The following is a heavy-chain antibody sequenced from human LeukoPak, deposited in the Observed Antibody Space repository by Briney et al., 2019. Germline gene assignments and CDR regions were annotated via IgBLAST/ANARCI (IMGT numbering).Heavy chain of an antibody. J-gene: IGHJ4*02. CDR3: ARDFLSSGWLDY. D-gene: IGHD6-19*01. Sequence: SETLSLTCTVSGGSISSYYWSWIRQPPGKGLEWIGYIYYGGSTNYNPSLKSRVTISVDTSKNQFSLKLSSVTAADTAVYYCARDFLSSGWLDYWGQGTLVTVSS. V-gene: IGHV4-59*01. CDR1: GGSISSYY. CDR2: IYYGGST.